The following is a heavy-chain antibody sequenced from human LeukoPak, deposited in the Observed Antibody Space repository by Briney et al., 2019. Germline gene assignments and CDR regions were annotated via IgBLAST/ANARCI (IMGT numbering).Heavy chain of an antibody. CDR2: ISSDGSIE. D-gene: IGHD6-13*01. V-gene: IGHV3-30*18. Sequence: GGSLRLSCAASGFTFSSYGMHWVRQAPGKGLEWVAVISSDGSIEYYADSVKGRFTISRDNSKNTLYLQMNSLRAEDTAVYYCAKVLAAALYGMDVWGQGTTVTVSS. J-gene: IGHJ6*02. CDR1: GFTFSSYG. CDR3: AKVLAAALYGMDV.